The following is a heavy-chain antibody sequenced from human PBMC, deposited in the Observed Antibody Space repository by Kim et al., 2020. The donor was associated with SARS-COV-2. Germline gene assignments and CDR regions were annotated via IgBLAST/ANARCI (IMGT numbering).Heavy chain of an antibody. D-gene: IGHD1-26*01. Sequence: GGSLRLSCAASGFTFNTYGMHWVRQAPGKGLEWVAVISYDGSNKYYADSVKGRFTISRDNSKNTLYLQMNSLRIEDTAVYYCAKSFSGGYFGDDYWGQGTLVTVSP. V-gene: IGHV3-30*18. J-gene: IGHJ4*02. CDR1: GFTFNTYG. CDR3: AKSFSGGYFGDDY. CDR2: ISYDGSNK.